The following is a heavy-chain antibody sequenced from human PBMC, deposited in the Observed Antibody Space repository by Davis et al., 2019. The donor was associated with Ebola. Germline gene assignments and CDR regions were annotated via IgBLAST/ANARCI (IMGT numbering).Heavy chain of an antibody. CDR1: GGPLSGYS. D-gene: IGHD2-21*02. CDR3: ARGSVTGVNGIDY. J-gene: IGHJ4*02. Sequence: SETLSLTCGVSGGPLSGYSRTWIRQSPGQGLEWIGEIDHTGFTNYNPSLESRVAISVDTSKSQFSLRLTSMTAADTAVYYCARGSVTGVNGIDYWGQGTLVTVTS. V-gene: IGHV4-34*01. CDR2: IDHTGFT.